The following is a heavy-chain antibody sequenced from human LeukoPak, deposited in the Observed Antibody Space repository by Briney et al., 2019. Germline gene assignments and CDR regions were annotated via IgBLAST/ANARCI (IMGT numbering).Heavy chain of an antibody. Sequence: GRSLRLSCAASGFTFSSYAMNWVRQAPGKGLEWVAVISYDGSNEYYADSVKGRFTISRDNSKNTLYLQMNSLRAEDTAVYYCARGRGYCSGGSCLRFDYWGQGTLATVSS. J-gene: IGHJ4*02. CDR2: ISYDGSNE. V-gene: IGHV3-30*04. CDR3: ARGRGYCSGGSCLRFDY. CDR1: GFTFSSYA. D-gene: IGHD2-15*01.